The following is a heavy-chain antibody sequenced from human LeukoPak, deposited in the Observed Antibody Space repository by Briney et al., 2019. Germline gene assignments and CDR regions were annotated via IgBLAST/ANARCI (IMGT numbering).Heavy chain of an antibody. CDR3: ARVDLHMVRVYGMDV. CDR2: ISYDGSNK. D-gene: IGHD3-10*01. V-gene: IGHV3-30*04. Sequence: GGSLRLSCAASGFTFSSYAMHWVRQAPGKGLEWVAVISYDGSNKYYAVSVKGRFTTSRDNSKNTLYLQVNRLRAEDTAVYYCARVDLHMVRVYGMDVWGQGTTVTVSS. CDR1: GFTFSSYA. J-gene: IGHJ6*02.